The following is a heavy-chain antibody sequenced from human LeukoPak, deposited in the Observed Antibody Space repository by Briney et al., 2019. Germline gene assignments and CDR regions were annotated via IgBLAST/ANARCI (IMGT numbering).Heavy chain of an antibody. J-gene: IGHJ4*02. CDR3: ARGLKRMLLDYYDSSGYFDY. D-gene: IGHD3-22*01. Sequence: SETLSLTCTVSGGSVGSGSYYWSWIRQPPGKGLEWIGYIYYSGSTNYNPSLKSRVTISVDTSKNQFSLKLSSVTAADTAVYYCARGLKRMLLDYYDSSGYFDYWGQGTLVTVSS. CDR2: IYYSGST. CDR1: GGSVGSGSYY. V-gene: IGHV4-61*01.